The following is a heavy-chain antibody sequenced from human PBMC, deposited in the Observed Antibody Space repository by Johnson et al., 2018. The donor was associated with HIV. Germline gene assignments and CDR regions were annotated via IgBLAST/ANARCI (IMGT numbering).Heavy chain of an antibody. CDR1: GFTFSRYW. D-gene: IGHD6-13*01. CDR3: AKDEYPLRAAAWKSAFDI. CDR2: IKQDGSEK. Sequence: EMQLVESGGGLVQPGGSLRLSCAASGFTFSRYWMSWVRQAPGKGLEWVANIKQDGSEKYYVASVKSRFTISRDNAKNSLYLQMTSLRAEDTAVYYCAKDEYPLRAAAWKSAFDIWGQGTMVTVSS. J-gene: IGHJ3*02. V-gene: IGHV3-7*01.